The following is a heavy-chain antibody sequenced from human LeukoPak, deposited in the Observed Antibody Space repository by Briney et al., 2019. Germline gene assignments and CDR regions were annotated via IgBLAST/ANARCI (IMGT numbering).Heavy chain of an antibody. CDR3: ARYTIVGATDGMDV. J-gene: IGHJ6*02. D-gene: IGHD1-26*01. V-gene: IGHV3-23*01. CDR1: GFTFSTYS. Sequence: PGGSLRLSRAASGFTFSTYSMTWVRPAPGKGLEWVSAISDSGTTTYYADSVKGRFTISRDNSKNTLSLQMNSLRVEDTAVYYCARYTIVGATDGMDVWGQGTTVTVSS. CDR2: ISDSGTTT.